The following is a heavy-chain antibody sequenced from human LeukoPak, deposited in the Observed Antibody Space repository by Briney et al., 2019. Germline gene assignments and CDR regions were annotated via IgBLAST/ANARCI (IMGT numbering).Heavy chain of an antibody. V-gene: IGHV3-21*01. CDR1: GFTFSSYS. J-gene: IGHJ4*02. CDR2: ISSSSSYI. Sequence: AGGSLRLSCAASGFTFSSYSMNWVRQAPGKGLEWVSSISSSSSYIYYADSVKGRFTISRDNAKNSLYLQMNSLRAEDTAVYYCARIPQGPTTGTTSGVEITDYWGQGTLVTVSS. CDR3: ARIPQGPTTGTTSGVEITDY. D-gene: IGHD1-1*01.